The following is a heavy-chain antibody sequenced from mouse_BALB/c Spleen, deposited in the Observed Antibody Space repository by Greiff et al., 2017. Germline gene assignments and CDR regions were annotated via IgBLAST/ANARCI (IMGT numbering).Heavy chain of an antibody. CDR3: TERYDYAMDY. V-gene: IGHV1-15*01. D-gene: IGHD2-14*01. Sequence: QVQLQQSGAELVRPGASVTLSCKASGYTFTDYEMHWVKQTPVHGLEWIGAIDPETGGTAYNQKFKGKATLTADKSSSTAYMELRSLTSEDSAVYYCTERYDYAMDYWGQGTSVTVAS. J-gene: IGHJ4*01. CDR2: IDPETGGT. CDR1: GYTFTDYE.